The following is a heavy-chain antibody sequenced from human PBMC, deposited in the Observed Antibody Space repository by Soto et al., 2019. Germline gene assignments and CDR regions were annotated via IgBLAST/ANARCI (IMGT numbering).Heavy chain of an antibody. V-gene: IGHV1-8*01. J-gene: IGHJ6*02. CDR3: ARGEVEYGDYDPYYYYGMDV. D-gene: IGHD4-17*01. CDR2: MNPNSGNT. CDR1: GYTFTSYD. Sequence: ASVKVSCKASGYTFTSYDINWVRQATGQGREWMGWMNPNSGNTGYAQKFQGRVTMTRNTSISTAYMELSSLRSEDTAVYYCARGEVEYGDYDPYYYYGMDVWGQGXTVTVSS.